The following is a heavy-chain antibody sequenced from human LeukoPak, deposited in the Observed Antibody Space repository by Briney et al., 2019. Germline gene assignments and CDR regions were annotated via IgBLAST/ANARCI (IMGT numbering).Heavy chain of an antibody. D-gene: IGHD3-3*01. CDR3: AADLKEANWFDP. CDR1: GFTFSSYS. J-gene: IGHJ5*02. CDR2: ISSSSYI. V-gene: IGHV3-21*01. Sequence: PGGSLRLSCAASGFTFSSYSMNWVRQAPGKGLEWVSSISSSSYIYYADSVKGRFTISRDNAKNSLYLQMNSLRAEDTAVYYCAADLKEANWFDPWGQGTLVTVSS.